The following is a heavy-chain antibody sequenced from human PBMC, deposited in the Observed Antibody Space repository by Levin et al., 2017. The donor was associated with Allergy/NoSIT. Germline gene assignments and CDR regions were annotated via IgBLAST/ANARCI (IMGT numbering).Heavy chain of an antibody. D-gene: IGHD5-12*01. J-gene: IGHJ6*03. V-gene: IGHV4-61*02. CDR2: IYVTGST. CDR3: ARDLVGFSGYKPYCYMDV. Sequence: NASETLSLTCSVSGDSISRGFYYWSWIRQPAGEGLEWIGRIYVTGSTTYSPSLKSRVTISLDRSKDQVSLKINSVTAADTAVYYCARDLVGFSGYKPYCYMDVWGKGTTVTVSS. CDR1: GDSISRGFYY.